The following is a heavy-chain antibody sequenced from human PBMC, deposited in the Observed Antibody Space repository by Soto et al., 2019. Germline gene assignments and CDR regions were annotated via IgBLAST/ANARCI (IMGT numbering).Heavy chain of an antibody. J-gene: IGHJ4*02. Sequence: EVQLLESGGGLVQPGGSLRLSCAASGFTFSSYAMSWVRQAPGKGLEWVSAISGSGGSTYYADSVKGRFTISRDNSKNTLYLQMNSLRAEDTGVYYCAKDLGWRITIFGVGFGYFDYWGQGTLVTVSS. CDR2: ISGSGGST. V-gene: IGHV3-23*01. CDR3: AKDLGWRITIFGVGFGYFDY. D-gene: IGHD3-3*01. CDR1: GFTFSSYA.